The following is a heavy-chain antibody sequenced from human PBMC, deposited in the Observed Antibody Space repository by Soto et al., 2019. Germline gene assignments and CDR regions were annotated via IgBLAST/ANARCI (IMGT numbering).Heavy chain of an antibody. V-gene: IGHV3-23*01. CDR3: AKDPGQ. CDR1: EFNFTNYA. Sequence: GGSMSHSYAASEFNFTNYAMTWVRQPPGKGLEWVSTISGNGGSTYYADSVKGRFTISRDNSKNTVYLQMNSLRADDTAVYYCAKDPGQWGQGTLVTVSS. J-gene: IGHJ4*02. CDR2: ISGNGGST.